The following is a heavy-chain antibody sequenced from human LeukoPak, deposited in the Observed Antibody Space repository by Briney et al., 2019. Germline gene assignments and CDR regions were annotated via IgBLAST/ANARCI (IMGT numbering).Heavy chain of an antibody. D-gene: IGHD3-22*01. V-gene: IGHV5-51*01. CDR3: ARQWGSGYYSDAFDI. J-gene: IGHJ3*02. CDR2: IYPGDSDT. Sequence: GESLKISCKSSGYSFTSYWIGWVRQMPGKGLEWMGIIYPGDSDTRYSPSFQGQVTISADKSISTAYLQWSSLKASDTAMYYCARQWGSGYYSDAFDIWGQGTMVTVSS. CDR1: GYSFTSYW.